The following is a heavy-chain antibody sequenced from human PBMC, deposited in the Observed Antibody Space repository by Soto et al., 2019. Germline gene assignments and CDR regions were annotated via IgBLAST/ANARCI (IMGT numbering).Heavy chain of an antibody. D-gene: IGHD4-17*01. CDR1: GYTFTSYD. J-gene: IGHJ5*02. Sequence: ASVKVSCKASGYTFTSYDINWVRQATGQGLEWMGWMNPNSGNTGYAQKFQGRVTMTRNTSISTAYMELSSLRSEDTAVYYCARGRISYGDSPTWGQGTLVTVSS. CDR2: MNPNSGNT. CDR3: ARGRISYGDSPT. V-gene: IGHV1-8*01.